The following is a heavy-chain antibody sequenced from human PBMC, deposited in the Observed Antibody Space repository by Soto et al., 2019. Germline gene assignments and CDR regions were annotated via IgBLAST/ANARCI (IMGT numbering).Heavy chain of an antibody. D-gene: IGHD6-19*01. CDR3: VRGAGPHDY. Sequence: ASETLSLTCTVSGGSISSSSYYWGWIRQPPGKGLEWIGSIYYSGSTYYNPSLKSRVTISVDTSKNQFSLKLSSVTAADTAVYYCVRGAGPHDYWGQGTLVTVSS. CDR1: GGSISSSSYY. J-gene: IGHJ4*02. V-gene: IGHV4-39*01. CDR2: IYYSGST.